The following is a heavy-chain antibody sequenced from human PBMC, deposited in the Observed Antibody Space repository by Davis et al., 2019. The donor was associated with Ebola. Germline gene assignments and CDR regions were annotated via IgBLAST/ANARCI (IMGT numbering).Heavy chain of an antibody. J-gene: IGHJ4*02. CDR1: GYTFTGYY. V-gene: IGHV1-2*06. CDR2: INPNSGGT. D-gene: IGHD6-13*01. Sequence: AASVKVSCKASGYTFTGYYMHWVRQAPGQGLEWMGRINPNSGGTNYAQKFQGRVTMTRDTSTSTVYMELSSLRSEDTAVYYCARSLQLAAAGTYVVDYWGQGTLVTVSS. CDR3: ARSLQLAAAGTYVVDY.